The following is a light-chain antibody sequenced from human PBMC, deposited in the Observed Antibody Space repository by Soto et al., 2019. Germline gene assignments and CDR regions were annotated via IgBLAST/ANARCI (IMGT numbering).Light chain of an antibody. CDR1: SSDVGGYNY. CDR2: DVS. CDR3: CSYAGSYNVV. V-gene: IGLV2-11*01. Sequence: QSALTQPRSVSGSPGQSVTISCTGTSSDVGGYNYVSWYQQHPGKAPKLMIYDVSKRPSGVPDRFSGSKSGNTASLTISGLQAADEAAYYCCSYAGSYNVVFGGGTKLTVL. J-gene: IGLJ2*01.